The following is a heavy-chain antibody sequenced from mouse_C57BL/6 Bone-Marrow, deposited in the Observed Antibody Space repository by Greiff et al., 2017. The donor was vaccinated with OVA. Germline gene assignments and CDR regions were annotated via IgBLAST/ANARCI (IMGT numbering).Heavy chain of an antibody. V-gene: IGHV5-15*01. CDR1: GFTFSDYG. CDR2: ISNLAYSI. CDR3: ARQDYYGRGFAY. J-gene: IGHJ3*01. Sequence: EVKLMESGGGLVQPGGSLKLSCAASGFTFSDYGMAWVRQAPRKGLEWVAFISNLAYSIYYADTVTGRFTITRENAKNTLYLEMSSLRSEDTAMYYCARQDYYGRGFAYWGQGTLVTVSA. D-gene: IGHD1-1*01.